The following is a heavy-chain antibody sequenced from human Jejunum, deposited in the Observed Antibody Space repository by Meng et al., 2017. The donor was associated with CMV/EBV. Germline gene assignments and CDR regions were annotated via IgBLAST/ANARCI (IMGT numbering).Heavy chain of an antibody. D-gene: IGHD1-26*01. J-gene: IGHJ4*02. Sequence: SCNTSGYDFSDYGISWVRQAPGQGLEWIGWVSSYTDNTQYAPKFQGRVTMTADASITTAHLELRSLRSDDTAVYYCARKQWEPDYWGQGTLVTVSS. CDR3: ARKQWEPDY. V-gene: IGHV1-18*01. CDR2: VSSYTDNT. CDR1: GYDFSDYG.